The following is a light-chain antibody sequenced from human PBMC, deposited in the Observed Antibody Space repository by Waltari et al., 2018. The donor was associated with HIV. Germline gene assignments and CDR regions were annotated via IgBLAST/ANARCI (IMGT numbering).Light chain of an antibody. CDR3: SSYTRSTVYV. CDR1: TSDVGGYNY. J-gene: IGLJ1*01. V-gene: IGLV2-14*01. Sequence: QSALTQPASVSGSPGQSTTISCTGTTSDVGGYNYVSWYPQHPGKAPKLLIYEVSKRPSGVCSRFFGSKSGSTASLTIAGLQAEDEADYYCSSYTRSTVYVFGTGTKVTVL. CDR2: EVS.